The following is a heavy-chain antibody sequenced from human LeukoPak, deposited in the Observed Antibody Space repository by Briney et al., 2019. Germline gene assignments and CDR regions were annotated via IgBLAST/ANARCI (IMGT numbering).Heavy chain of an antibody. D-gene: IGHD3-22*01. CDR2: IYYSGST. Sequence: SETLSLTCTVSGGSLSSYYWSWLRQPPRKGLEWIGYIYYSGSTNYNPSLKSRVTISVDTSKNQFSLKLSSVTAADTAVYYCARGSPDYYDSSGYCAFDIRGQGTMVTVSS. V-gene: IGHV4-59*01. CDR1: GGSLSSYY. CDR3: ARGSPDYYDSSGYCAFDI. J-gene: IGHJ3*02.